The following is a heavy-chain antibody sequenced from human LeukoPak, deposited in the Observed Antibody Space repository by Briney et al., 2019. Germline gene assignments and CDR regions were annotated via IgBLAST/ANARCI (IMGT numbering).Heavy chain of an antibody. CDR2: IYSGGRT. CDR3: ARGWQQQQEIDY. CDR1: GFTVSSNY. V-gene: IGHV3-53*04. J-gene: IGHJ4*02. D-gene: IGHD6-13*01. Sequence: PGGSLRLSCAASGFTVSSNYMTWVRQAPGKGLEWVSVIYSGGRTYYTDSVKGRFTISGHNSKNTLYLQMNSLRPEDTAVYYCARGWQQQQEIDYWGQGTLVTVSS.